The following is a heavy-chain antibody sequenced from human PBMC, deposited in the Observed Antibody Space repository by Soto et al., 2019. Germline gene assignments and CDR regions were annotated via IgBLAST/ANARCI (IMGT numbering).Heavy chain of an antibody. V-gene: IGHV5-51*01. D-gene: IGHD4-17*01. CDR1: GYSFTSYW. Sequence: PGESLKISCKGSGYSFTSYWIGWVRQMPGKGLEWMGIIYPGDSDTRYSPSFQGQVTISADKSISTAYLQWSSLKASDTAMYYCAIKAGYGDRPNPAKYYYYYYGMDVWGQGTTVTVSS. CDR3: AIKAGYGDRPNPAKYYYYYYGMDV. CDR2: IYPGDSDT. J-gene: IGHJ6*02.